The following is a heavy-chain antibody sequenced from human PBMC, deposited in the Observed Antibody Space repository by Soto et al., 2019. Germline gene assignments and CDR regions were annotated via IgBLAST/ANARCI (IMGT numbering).Heavy chain of an antibody. CDR1: GFTFSSYA. D-gene: IGHD4-17*01. Sequence: EVQLLESGGGLVQPGGSLRLSCAASGFTFSSYAMSWVRQAPGKGLEWVSAISGSGGSTYYADSVKGRFTISRDNSKNTLYLQMNSPRAEDTAVYYCAKDSLKNVYGDSLDYWGQGTLVTVSS. CDR2: ISGSGGST. J-gene: IGHJ4*02. CDR3: AKDSLKNVYGDSLDY. V-gene: IGHV3-23*01.